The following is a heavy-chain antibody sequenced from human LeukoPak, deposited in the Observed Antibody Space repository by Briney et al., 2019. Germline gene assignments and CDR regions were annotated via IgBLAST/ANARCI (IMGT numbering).Heavy chain of an antibody. CDR2: ISGSGGST. CDR1: GFTFSSYA. J-gene: IGHJ4*02. Sequence: GGSLRLSCAAPGFTFSSYAMSWVRQAPGKGLEWVSAISGSGGSTYYADSVKGRFTISRDNSKNTLYLQMNSLRAEDTAVYYCAKDFREDRGYSYGRYYFDYWGQGTLVTVSS. CDR3: AKDFREDRGYSYGRYYFDY. V-gene: IGHV3-23*01. D-gene: IGHD5-18*01.